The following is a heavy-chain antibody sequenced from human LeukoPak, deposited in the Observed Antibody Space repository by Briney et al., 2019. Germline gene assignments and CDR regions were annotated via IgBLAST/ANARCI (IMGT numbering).Heavy chain of an antibody. V-gene: IGHV3-30*02. CDR3: AKDADYDSSGYLDY. CDR1: GFAFSSYG. CDR2: IRFDGNSK. Sequence: GGSLRLSCAASGFAFSSYGMHWVRQAPGKGLECVAFIRFDGNSKYYADSVKGRFTISRDNSKNTLYLQMNSLRAEDTAVYFCAKDADYDSSGYLDYWGQGTPVTVSS. D-gene: IGHD3-22*01. J-gene: IGHJ4*02.